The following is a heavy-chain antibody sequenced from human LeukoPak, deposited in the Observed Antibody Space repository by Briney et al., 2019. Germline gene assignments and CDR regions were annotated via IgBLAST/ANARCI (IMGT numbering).Heavy chain of an antibody. D-gene: IGHD3-10*01. CDR3: ARVTDYYGSGSYSKAWFDP. Sequence: PSQTLSLTCTVSGGSISSGDYYWSWLRQPPGTGLEWIGYIYYSGSTYYNPSLKSRVTISVDTSKNQFSLKLSSVTAADTAVYYCARVTDYYGSGSYSKAWFDPWGQGTLVTVSS. V-gene: IGHV4-30-4*01. CDR1: GGSISSGDYY. J-gene: IGHJ5*02. CDR2: IYYSGST.